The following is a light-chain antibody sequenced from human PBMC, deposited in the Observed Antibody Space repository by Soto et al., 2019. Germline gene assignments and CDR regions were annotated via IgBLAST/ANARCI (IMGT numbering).Light chain of an antibody. J-gene: IGLJ2*01. Sequence: VLTQPPSASVTPGQRVTISCSGSSSNIGSNYVYWYQQLPGTAPKLLIYRNNQRPSGVPDRFSGSKSGTSASLAISGLRSEDEADYYCATWDDSLRGVVFGGGTKLTVL. CDR2: RNN. V-gene: IGLV1-47*01. CDR3: ATWDDSLRGVV. CDR1: SSNIGSNY.